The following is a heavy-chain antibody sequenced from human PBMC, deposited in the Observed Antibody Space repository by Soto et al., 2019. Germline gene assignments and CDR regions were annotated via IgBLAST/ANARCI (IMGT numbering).Heavy chain of an antibody. D-gene: IGHD5-12*01. Sequence: QVQLVQSGAEVKKPGSSVKVSCKASGGTFSSYAISWVRQAPGQGLEWMGGIIHIFGTANYAQKFQGSVETTEYESTTTANMEVSSLRSENTAEYYCAREGYSGYDYPWFDPWCQGTLVTVSS. CDR2: IIHIFGTA. V-gene: IGHV1-69*01. J-gene: IGHJ5*02. CDR1: GGTFSSYA. CDR3: AREGYSGYDYPWFDP.